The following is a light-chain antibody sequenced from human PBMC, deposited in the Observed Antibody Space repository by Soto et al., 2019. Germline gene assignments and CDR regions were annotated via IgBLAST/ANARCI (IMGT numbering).Light chain of an antibody. CDR2: AAS. Sequence: ENVFTQSPTTLSFSPGGKTTIPPRARQSISSSLSRYQQKPGQAPRLLIYAASTWATGFPARFSGSGSGTDFTLTIVSLEPEDFATYYCQQSYSTSVTFGQGTKVDIK. CDR3: QQSYSTSVT. CDR1: QSISSS. V-gene: IGKV3-11*01. J-gene: IGKJ1*01.